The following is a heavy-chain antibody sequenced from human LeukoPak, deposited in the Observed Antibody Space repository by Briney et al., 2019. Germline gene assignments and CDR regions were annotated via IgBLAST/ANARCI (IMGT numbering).Heavy chain of an antibody. CDR3: ARRDGPGSYYGYHGMDV. CDR1: GYSFTNYW. J-gene: IGHJ6*02. V-gene: IGHV5-51*01. Sequence: GESLKISCKGSGYSFTNYWIGWVRQMPGKGLEWMGIIFPGDSDTRYSPSFLGQVTISADKSFSTAYLQWSSLKASDGAMYYCARRDGPGSYYGYHGMDVWGQGTTVTVSS. CDR2: IFPGDSDT. D-gene: IGHD3-10*01.